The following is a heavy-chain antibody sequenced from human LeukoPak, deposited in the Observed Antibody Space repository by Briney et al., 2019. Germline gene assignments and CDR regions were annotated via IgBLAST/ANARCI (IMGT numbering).Heavy chain of an antibody. D-gene: IGHD4-11*01. CDR1: GGTFSSYA. V-gene: IGHV1-69*13. J-gene: IGHJ6*02. Sequence: SVTVSCKASGGTFSSYAISWVRQAPGQGLEWMGGIIPIFGTANYAQKFQGRVTITADESTSTAYMELSSLRSEDTAVYYCARHYSKNGGYYYGMDVWAKGPRSPSP. CDR2: IIPIFGTA. CDR3: ARHYSKNGGYYYGMDV.